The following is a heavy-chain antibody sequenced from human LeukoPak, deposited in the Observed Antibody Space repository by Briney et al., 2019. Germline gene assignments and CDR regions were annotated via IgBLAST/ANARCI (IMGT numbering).Heavy chain of an antibody. D-gene: IGHD6-13*01. CDR1: GLTLSRYW. CDR3: ARVLPQHRVTADY. CDR2: INRDGSST. V-gene: IGHV3-74*01. J-gene: IGHJ4*02. Sequence: QPGGSLRLSCAVSGLTLSRYWMPWVRPAPGKGLVWVSRINRDGSSTNYDDSVKGRFTISRDNAKNTLYLQMNGLRAEDTAVYYCARVLPQHRVTADYWGQGTLVTVSS.